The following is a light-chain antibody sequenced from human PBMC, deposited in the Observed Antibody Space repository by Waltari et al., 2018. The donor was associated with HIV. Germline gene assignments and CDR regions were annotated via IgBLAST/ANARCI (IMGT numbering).Light chain of an antibody. V-gene: IGLV1-44*01. J-gene: IGLJ2*01. Sequence: QSVLTQPPSASGTPGQRVTIPCSGSSSNIGNNAVSWYQQFPGPAPKLLIYSNNQRPSGVPDRFSGSKSGTSASLAISGLQSEDEANYYCETLDDNLNGPVFGGGTKLTVL. CDR3: ETLDDNLNGPV. CDR1: SSNIGNNA. CDR2: SNN.